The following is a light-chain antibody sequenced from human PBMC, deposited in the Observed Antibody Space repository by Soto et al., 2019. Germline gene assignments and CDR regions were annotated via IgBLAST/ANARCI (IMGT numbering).Light chain of an antibody. CDR2: GTS. Sequence: ETVMTQSPATLSVSPGERATLSCRASQSVSDSYLFWYQQKPGQAPRLLIYGTSIRATGVSDRFSGSGSGTDFTLTISRLEPEDVAVYYCQHYGSSPLFTFGPGTKVDIK. CDR3: QHYGSSPLFT. CDR1: QSVSDSY. J-gene: IGKJ3*01. V-gene: IGKV3-20*01.